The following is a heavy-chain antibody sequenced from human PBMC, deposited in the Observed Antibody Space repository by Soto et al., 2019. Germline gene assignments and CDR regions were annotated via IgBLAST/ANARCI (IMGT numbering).Heavy chain of an antibody. CDR3: ARGSSNWAYYFDF. V-gene: IGHV3-48*02. Sequence: EVHLVESGGGLVQPGGSLRLSCATSGFTFSSYSLNWVRQAPGKGLEWVSYITSSGTTVYYADSVRGRFTISRDNAKTSLYLQMNCLRDDDTAVYYCARGSSNWAYYFDFWGQGTLVTVSS. CDR2: ITSSGTTV. D-gene: IGHD6-13*01. CDR1: GFTFSSYS. J-gene: IGHJ4*02.